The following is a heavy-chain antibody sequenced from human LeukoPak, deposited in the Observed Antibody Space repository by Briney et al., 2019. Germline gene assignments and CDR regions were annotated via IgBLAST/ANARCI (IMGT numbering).Heavy chain of an antibody. CDR1: GYTLTELS. CDR2: FDPEDGET. V-gene: IGHV1-24*01. J-gene: IGHJ4*02. D-gene: IGHD3-10*01. Sequence: ASVKISCKVSGYTLTELSMHWVRQAPGKGLEWMGGFDPEDGETIYAQKFQGRVTMTEDTSTDTAYMELSSLRSEDTAVYYCATEITMVRGVITDYWGQGTLVTVSS. CDR3: ATEITMVRGVITDY.